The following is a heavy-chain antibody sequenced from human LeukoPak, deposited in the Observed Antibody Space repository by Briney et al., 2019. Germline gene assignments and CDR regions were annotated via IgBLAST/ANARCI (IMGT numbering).Heavy chain of an antibody. Sequence: SETLSLTCTVSGGSISSYYWSWIRQPPGKGLEWIGYIYYSGSTNYNPSLKSRVTISVDTSKNQFSLKLSSVTAADTAVYYCARHRGGTGYYDSSGYFDYWGQGTLVTVSS. D-gene: IGHD3-22*01. CDR3: ARHRGGTGYYDSSGYFDY. CDR2: IYYSGST. V-gene: IGHV4-59*08. CDR1: GGSISSYY. J-gene: IGHJ4*02.